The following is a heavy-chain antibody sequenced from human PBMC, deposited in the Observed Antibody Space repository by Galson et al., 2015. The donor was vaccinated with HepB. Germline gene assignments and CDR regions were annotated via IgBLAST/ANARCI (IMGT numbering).Heavy chain of an antibody. D-gene: IGHD2-15*01. Sequence: SLRLSCAASGFTFSSYWMSWVRQAPGKGLEWVANIKQDGSEKYYVDSVKGRFTISRDNAKNSLYLQMNSLRAEDTAVYYCARGLLGCSGGSCYFFAYWGQGTLVTVSS. CDR3: ARGLLGCSGGSCYFFAY. CDR1: GFTFSSYW. CDR2: IKQDGSEK. J-gene: IGHJ4*02. V-gene: IGHV3-7*03.